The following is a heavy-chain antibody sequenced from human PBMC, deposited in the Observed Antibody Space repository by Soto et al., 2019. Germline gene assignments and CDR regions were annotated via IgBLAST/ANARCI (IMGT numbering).Heavy chain of an antibody. V-gene: IGHV3-23*01. CDR3: AKDNRIAAAGRDYYYGMDV. Sequence: GGSLGLSCAASGFTFSSYAMSWVRKAPGKGLEWVSAISGSGGSTYYADSVKGRFTISRDNSKNTLYLQMNSLRAEDTAVYYCAKDNRIAAAGRDYYYGMDVWGQGTTVTVSS. CDR1: GFTFSSYA. J-gene: IGHJ6*02. D-gene: IGHD6-13*01. CDR2: ISGSGGST.